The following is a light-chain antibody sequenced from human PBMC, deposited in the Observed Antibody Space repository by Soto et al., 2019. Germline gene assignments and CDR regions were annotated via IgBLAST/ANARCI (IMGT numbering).Light chain of an antibody. V-gene: IGLV2-14*01. Sequence: QSVLTQPRSVSGSPGQSVTISCTGTGNDVGAYNYVSWYQQHPGRPPKLIIYEVTDRPSGVSNRFSGSKSGNTASLTISGLQAEDEAEYYCSSYTNINTRACVFGTGTKVTVL. CDR1: GNDVGAYNY. CDR3: SSYTNINTRACV. CDR2: EVT. J-gene: IGLJ1*01.